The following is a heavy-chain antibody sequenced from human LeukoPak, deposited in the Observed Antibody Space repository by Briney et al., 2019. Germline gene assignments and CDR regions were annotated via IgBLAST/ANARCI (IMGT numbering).Heavy chain of an antibody. CDR1: GFTFSSYS. CDR2: IYSGGST. D-gene: IGHD6-13*01. V-gene: IGHV3-66*01. J-gene: IGHJ4*02. Sequence: PGGSLRLSCAASGFTFSSYSMNWVRQAPGKGLEWVSVIYSGGSTYYADSVKGRFTISRDNSKNTLYLQMNSLRAEDTAVYYCAASGYSFDYWGQGTLVTVSS. CDR3: AASGYSFDY.